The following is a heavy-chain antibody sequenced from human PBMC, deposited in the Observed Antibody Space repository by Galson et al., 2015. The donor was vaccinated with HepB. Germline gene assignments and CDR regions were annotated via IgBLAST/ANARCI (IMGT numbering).Heavy chain of an antibody. CDR3: ARDPGYSYGDDAFDI. CDR1: GGTFSSYA. V-gene: IGHV1-69*04. J-gene: IGHJ3*02. Sequence: SVKVSCKASGGTFSSYAISWVRQAPGQGLEWMGRIIPILGIANYAQKFQGRVTITADKSTSTAYMELSSLRSEDTAVYYCARDPGYSYGDDAFDIWGQGTMVTVSS. CDR2: IIPILGIA. D-gene: IGHD5-18*01.